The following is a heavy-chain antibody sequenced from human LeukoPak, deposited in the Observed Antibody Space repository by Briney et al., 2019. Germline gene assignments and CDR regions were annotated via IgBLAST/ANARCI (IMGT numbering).Heavy chain of an antibody. CDR3: ARMNYDILTGYYLRAFDV. J-gene: IGHJ3*01. CDR1: GFTFSSYE. D-gene: IGHD3-9*01. V-gene: IGHV3-48*03. Sequence: GGSLRLSRAASGFTFSSYEINWVRQAPGKGLEWVSHISSSGRIIYYADSVKGRFTISRDNAKNSLYLQMNSLRAEDTAVYYCARMNYDILTGYYLRAFDVWGQGKMGTVSS. CDR2: ISSSGRII.